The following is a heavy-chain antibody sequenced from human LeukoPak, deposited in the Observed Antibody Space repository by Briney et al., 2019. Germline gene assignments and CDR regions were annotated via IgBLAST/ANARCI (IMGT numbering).Heavy chain of an antibody. Sequence: PGGSLRLSCAASGFTFSSYAMSWVRQAPGKGLEWVSGISGSGGSTNYADSVKGRFTISRDNSKNTLYLQMNSLRAEDTAVYYCAKSNTVTDYYYGMDVWGQGTAVTVSS. CDR1: GFTFSSYA. CDR3: AKSNTVTDYYYGMDV. V-gene: IGHV3-23*01. D-gene: IGHD4-17*01. CDR2: ISGSGGST. J-gene: IGHJ6*02.